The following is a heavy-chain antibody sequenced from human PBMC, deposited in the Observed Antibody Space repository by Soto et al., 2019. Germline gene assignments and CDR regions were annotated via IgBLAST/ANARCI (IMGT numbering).Heavy chain of an antibody. CDR1: GYTFTSYA. CDR3: ARVQAGGYYYYYYMDV. V-gene: IGHV1-3*01. Sequence: AASVKVSCKASGYTFTSYAMHWVRQAPGQRLEWMGWINAGNGNTKYSQKFQGRVTITRDTSASTAYMELSSLRSEDTAVYYCARVQAGGYYYYYYMDVWGKGTTVTVSS. D-gene: IGHD3-16*01. CDR2: INAGNGNT. J-gene: IGHJ6*03.